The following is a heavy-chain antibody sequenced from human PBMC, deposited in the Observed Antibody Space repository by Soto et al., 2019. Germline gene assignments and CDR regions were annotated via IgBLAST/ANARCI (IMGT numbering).Heavy chain of an antibody. CDR1: GFTFRSYV. CDR3: ARWGTTGGLDV. J-gene: IGHJ1*01. V-gene: IGHV3-30*19. D-gene: IGHD3-16*01. CDR2: TSYDGSNK. Sequence: QVQLVESGGGVVQPGTSLRLSCVGSGFTFRSYVIHWVRQAPGMGLEWVALTSYDGSNKDYGDSVKGRFTISRDNSRNTVDLQMDSLRREDTALYYCARWGTTGGLDVWGQGTLVSVSS.